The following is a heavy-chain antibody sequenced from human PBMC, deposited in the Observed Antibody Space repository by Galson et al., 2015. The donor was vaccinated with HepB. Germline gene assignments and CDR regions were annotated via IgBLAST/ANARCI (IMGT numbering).Heavy chain of an antibody. V-gene: IGHV1-46*01. D-gene: IGHD2-21*02. Sequence: SVKVSCKASGYTFTTYYIHWVRQAPGQGLEWMGVLNPSSGSTTFAQRFQGRVTITSDTSTSTVYMELSGLKSEDTAVYFCAGGVRRHNVVVTAHNWFDPWGQGTLVTVSS. CDR3: AGGVRRHNVVVTAHNWFDP. CDR2: LNPSSGST. CDR1: GYTFTTYY. J-gene: IGHJ5*02.